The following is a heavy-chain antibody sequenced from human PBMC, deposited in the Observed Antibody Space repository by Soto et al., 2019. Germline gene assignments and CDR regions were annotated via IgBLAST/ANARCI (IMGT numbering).Heavy chain of an antibody. D-gene: IGHD3-10*01. J-gene: IGHJ6*02. CDR2: ISYDGSNK. Sequence: QVQLVESGGGVVQPGRSLRLSCAASGFTFSSYAMHWVRQAPGKGLEWVAVISYDGSNKYYADSVKGRFTISRDNSKHTLYLQMNSLRAEDTAVYYCAREKGSSSVMDVWGQGTTVTVSS. CDR1: GFTFSSYA. V-gene: IGHV3-30-3*01. CDR3: AREKGSSSVMDV.